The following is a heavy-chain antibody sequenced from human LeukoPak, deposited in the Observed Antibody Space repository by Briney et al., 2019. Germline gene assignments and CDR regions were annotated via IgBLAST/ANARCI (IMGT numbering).Heavy chain of an antibody. J-gene: IGHJ4*02. CDR1: AFTFSTYA. CDR2: ITSGGIT. Sequence: GGSLRLSCAASAFTFSTYAMSWVRQAPGKGLEWVSTITSGGITYYAASVKGRFTISRDNAKNTLYLQMNSLRVEDTAVYYCTRGPPDGSGNYYPGDFWGQGTLVTVSS. CDR3: TRGPPDGSGNYYPGDF. D-gene: IGHD3-10*01. V-gene: IGHV3-23*01.